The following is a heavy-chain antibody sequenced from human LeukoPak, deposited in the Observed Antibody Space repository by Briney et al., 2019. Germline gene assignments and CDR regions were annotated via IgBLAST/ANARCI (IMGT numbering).Heavy chain of an antibody. V-gene: IGHV4-4*07. J-gene: IGHJ3*02. CDR3: AGYYDSSGYHRTFDI. CDR2: IYTSGST. CDR1: GGSISNYY. Sequence: SETLSLTCTVSGGSISNYYWSWIRQPPRKGLGWIGRIYTSGSTNYNPSLNRRVTLSVDTSKNQFSLKLSSVTAADTAMYYCAGYYDSSGYHRTFDIWGQGTMVTVSS. D-gene: IGHD3-22*01.